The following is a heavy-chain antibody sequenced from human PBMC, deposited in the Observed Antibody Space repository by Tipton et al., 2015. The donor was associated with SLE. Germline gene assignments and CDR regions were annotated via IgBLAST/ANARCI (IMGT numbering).Heavy chain of an antibody. CDR2: MYQSGIT. Sequence: TLSLTCAVYGGSFSGYYWSWIRQPPGKGLEWIASMYQSGITYYNPSLKSRVTISVDTSNNQLSLKLNSVTAADTAVYYCARGAKERITLVRVRPYYFDYWGQGSLVTVSS. J-gene: IGHJ4*01. V-gene: IGHV4-34*01. D-gene: IGHD3-10*01. CDR1: GGSFSGYY. CDR3: ARGAKERITLVRVRPYYFDY.